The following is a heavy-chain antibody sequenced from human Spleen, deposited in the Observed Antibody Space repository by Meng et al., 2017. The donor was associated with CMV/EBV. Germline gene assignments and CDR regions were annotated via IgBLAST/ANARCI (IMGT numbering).Heavy chain of an antibody. Sequence: SGYTLTELSMQWVRQAPGKGLEWMVGFDPEDGETLYAQKFQGRVTLTEDTSTDTAYMELSSLRSEDTAVYYCATDDVCSGGICSVAYWGQGTLVTVPS. J-gene: IGHJ4*02. D-gene: IGHD2-15*01. CDR3: ATDDVCSGGICSVAY. CDR1: GYTLTELS. V-gene: IGHV1-24*01. CDR2: FDPEDGET.